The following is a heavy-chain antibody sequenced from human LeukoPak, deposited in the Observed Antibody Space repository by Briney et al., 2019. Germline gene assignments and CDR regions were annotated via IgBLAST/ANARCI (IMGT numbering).Heavy chain of an antibody. CDR1: GFTFSNYA. D-gene: IGHD6-19*01. V-gene: IGHV3-30*04. Sequence: GGSLRLSCAASGFTFSNYAMHWVRQAPGKGLEWVAVISYDGNNKYYADSVKGRFTISRDNSKNTLYLQMNSLRAEDTAVYYCARDSSGLDYWGQGTLVTVSS. J-gene: IGHJ4*02. CDR2: ISYDGNNK. CDR3: ARDSSGLDY.